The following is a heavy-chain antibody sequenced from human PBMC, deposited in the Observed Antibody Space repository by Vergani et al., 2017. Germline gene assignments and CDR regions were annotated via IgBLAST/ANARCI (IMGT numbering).Heavy chain of an antibody. CDR1: GFTFSSYA. CDR3: ARDYDILTGYYYFDY. J-gene: IGHJ4*02. D-gene: IGHD3-9*01. Sequence: EVQLLESGGGLVQTGGSLRLSCAASGFTFSSYAMSWVRQAPGKGLEWVSVIYSGGSSTYYADSVKGRFTISRDNSKNTLYLQMNSLRAEDTAVYYCARDYDILTGYYYFDYWGQGTLVTVSS. V-gene: IGHV3-23*03. CDR2: IYSGGSST.